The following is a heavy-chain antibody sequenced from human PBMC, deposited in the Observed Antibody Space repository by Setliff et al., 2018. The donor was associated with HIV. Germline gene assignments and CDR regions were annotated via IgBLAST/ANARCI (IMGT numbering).Heavy chain of an antibody. CDR1: GYSISSSHW. V-gene: IGHV4-38-2*01. D-gene: IGHD3-22*01. CDR3: ASRVYYYDSSGYLREEGFDP. J-gene: IGHJ5*02. CDR2: IYYSGST. Sequence: PSETLSLTCAVSGYSISSSHWWSWIRQPPGKGLEWIGSIYYSGSTYHNPSLKSRVTISVDTSKNQFSLKLSSVTAADAAVYYCASRVYYYDSSGYLREEGFDPWGQGTLVTVSS.